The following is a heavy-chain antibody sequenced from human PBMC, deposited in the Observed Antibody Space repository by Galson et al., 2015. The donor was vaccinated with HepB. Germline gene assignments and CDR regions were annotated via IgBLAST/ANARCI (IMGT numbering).Heavy chain of an antibody. Sequence: SVKVSCKVSGYTLTELSMHWVRQAPGKGLEWMGGFDPEDGETIYAQKFQGRVTMTEDTSTDTAYMELSSLRSEDTAVYYCTTPPGYRKRVTAIRNYWGQGTLVTVSS. D-gene: IGHD2-21*02. CDR2: FDPEDGET. J-gene: IGHJ4*02. CDR3: TTPPGYRKRVTAIRNY. CDR1: GYTLTELS. V-gene: IGHV1-24*01.